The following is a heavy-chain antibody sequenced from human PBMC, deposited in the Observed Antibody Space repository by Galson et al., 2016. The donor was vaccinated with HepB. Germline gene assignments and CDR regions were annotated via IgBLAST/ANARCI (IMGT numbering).Heavy chain of an antibody. J-gene: IGHJ4*02. CDR3: AKGVAGKGFDY. Sequence: SLRLSCAASGFTFSSYSMNWVRQAPGEGLEWVSYISSSSSTIYYADSVKGRFTISRDNSKNTLYLQMNSLRAEDTAVYYCAKGVAGKGFDYWGQGTLVTVSS. CDR1: GFTFSSYS. CDR2: ISSSSSTI. D-gene: IGHD6-19*01. V-gene: IGHV3-48*01.